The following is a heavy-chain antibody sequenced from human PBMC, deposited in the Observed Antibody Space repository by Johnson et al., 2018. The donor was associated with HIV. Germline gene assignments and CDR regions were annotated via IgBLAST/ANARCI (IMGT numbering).Heavy chain of an antibody. CDR2: ISNTGGRT. J-gene: IGHJ3*01. D-gene: IGHD5-12*01. CDR1: GFTFSSYA. V-gene: IGHV3-23*04. CDR3: ASGDDDGF. Sequence: VQLVESGGGVVQPGRSLRLSCAASGFTFSSYAMNWVRQAPGKGLEWVSAISNTGGRTYYADSVKGRFTISRDNSKYSLFLQMNSLRGEDTAVYYCASGDDDGFWCQGTMVTVSS.